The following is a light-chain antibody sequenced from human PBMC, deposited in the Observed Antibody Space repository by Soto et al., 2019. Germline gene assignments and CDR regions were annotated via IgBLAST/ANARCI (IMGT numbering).Light chain of an antibody. CDR3: HQYGNCTRT. CDR2: GAS. Sequence: EIVLTQSPGTMSLSPGEIATLSCRSSQSVNNDYLAWYQQKPGQAPRLLIYGASIRATGILDRFSGSGSGTDFTLTISRLEPEDFAVYYCHQYGNCTRTFGQGTNVEIK. V-gene: IGKV3-20*01. CDR1: QSVNNDY. J-gene: IGKJ1*01.